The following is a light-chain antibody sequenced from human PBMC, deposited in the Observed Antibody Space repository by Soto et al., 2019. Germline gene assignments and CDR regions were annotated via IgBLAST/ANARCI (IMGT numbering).Light chain of an antibody. CDR2: KVS. Sequence: QSALTQPASVSGDPGQSITISCTGTSSDVGGSNYVSWYQQYPGKVPKLLINKVSNPPSGVSNRFSGSKSSYTASLTISGLQAEDEADYFCSSYSISTAYLFGTGTKVTVL. J-gene: IGLJ1*01. CDR1: SSDVGGSNY. CDR3: SSYSISTAYL. V-gene: IGLV2-14*01.